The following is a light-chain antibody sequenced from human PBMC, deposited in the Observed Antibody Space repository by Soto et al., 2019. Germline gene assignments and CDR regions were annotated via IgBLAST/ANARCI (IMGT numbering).Light chain of an antibody. CDR1: QDISNY. Sequence: DLQMTQSPSSLSASVGDRVTIACQASQDISNYLHWYQQKPGKAPKLLIYDASNLETGVPSRFSGSGSGTDFTFTISSLQPEDIATDYCQHCDSLPLTFGQGTRLEIK. J-gene: IGKJ5*01. CDR2: DAS. V-gene: IGKV1-33*01. CDR3: QHCDSLPLT.